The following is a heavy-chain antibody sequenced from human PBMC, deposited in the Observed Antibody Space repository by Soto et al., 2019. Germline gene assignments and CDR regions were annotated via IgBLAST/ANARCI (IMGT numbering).Heavy chain of an antibody. Sequence: GESLKISCKGSGYSFTSYWISWVRQMPGKGLEWMGRIDPSDSYTNYSPSFQGHVTISADKSISTAYLQWSSLKASDTAMYYCARSSYSSSPSYYYYYGMDVWGQGTTVTVSS. D-gene: IGHD6-6*01. V-gene: IGHV5-10-1*01. CDR2: IDPSDSYT. CDR3: ARSSYSSSPSYYYYYGMDV. J-gene: IGHJ6*02. CDR1: GYSFTSYW.